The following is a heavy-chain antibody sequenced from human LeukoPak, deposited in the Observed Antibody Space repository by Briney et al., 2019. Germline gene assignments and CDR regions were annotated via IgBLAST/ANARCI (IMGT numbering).Heavy chain of an antibody. D-gene: IGHD3-22*01. CDR3: ARGQPYYYDSRGYSVPHD. V-gene: IGHV3-53*01. CDR1: GFTVSSVY. J-gene: IGHJ4*02. Sequence: GGSLTLSCAASGFTVSSVYMSWVRQAPGKGLERVSLIYSVGTTYYADSVKGRFIISRDDSKNTLSLQMNSLRAEDTAVYYCARGQPYYYDSRGYSVPHDWGQGTLVTVSS. CDR2: IYSVGTT.